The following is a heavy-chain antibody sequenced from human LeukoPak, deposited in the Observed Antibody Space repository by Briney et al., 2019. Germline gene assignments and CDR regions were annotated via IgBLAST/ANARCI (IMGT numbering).Heavy chain of an antibody. CDR2: IVGSGGST. CDR3: AKPPNYDSDAPQVDY. J-gene: IGHJ4*02. Sequence: GGSLRLSCAASGFTFSSYAVSWVRQAPGKGLEWVSGIVGSGGSTYYANSVKGRFTISRDNSKNTLYLQMNSLRAENTAVYYCAKPPNYDSDAPQVDYWGQGTLVTVSS. D-gene: IGHD3-22*01. V-gene: IGHV3-23*01. CDR1: GFTFSSYA.